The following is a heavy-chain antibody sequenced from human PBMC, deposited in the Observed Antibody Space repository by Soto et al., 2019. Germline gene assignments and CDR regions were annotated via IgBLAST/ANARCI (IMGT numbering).Heavy chain of an antibody. J-gene: IGHJ5*02. D-gene: IGHD3-22*01. CDR2: ISYDGSNK. V-gene: IGHV3-30-3*01. CDR1: GFTFSSYA. CDR3: ARDFYYYDSSGYYRESNWFDP. Sequence: GGSLRLSCAASGFTFSSYAMHWVRQAPGKGLEWVAVISYDGSNKYYADSVKGRFTISRDNSKNTLYLQMNSLRAEDTAVYYCARDFYYYDSSGYYRESNWFDPWGQGTLVTVSS.